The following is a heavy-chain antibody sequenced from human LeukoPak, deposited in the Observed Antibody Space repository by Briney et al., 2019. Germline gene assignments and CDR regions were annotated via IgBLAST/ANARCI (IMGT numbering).Heavy chain of an antibody. J-gene: IGHJ6*03. CDR3: AREVRGYSGYEDYYYMDV. CDR2: ISSSSSYI. Sequence: PGGSLRLSCAASGFTFSSYSMNWVRQAPGKGLEWVSSISSSSSYIYYADSVRGRFTISRDNAKNSLYLQMNSLRAEDTAVYYCAREVRGYSGYEDYYYMDVWGKGTTVTVSS. CDR1: GFTFSSYS. V-gene: IGHV3-21*01. D-gene: IGHD5-12*01.